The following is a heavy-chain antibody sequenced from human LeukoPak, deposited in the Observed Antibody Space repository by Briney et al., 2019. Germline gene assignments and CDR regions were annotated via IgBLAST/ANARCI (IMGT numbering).Heavy chain of an antibody. V-gene: IGHV3-66*01. CDR3: ASRSGSGSYYPADAFDI. CDR1: GFTVSSNY. Sequence: PGGSLRLSCAASGFTVSSNYMSWVRQAPGKGLEWVSLIYSGGSTYYADSVKVRFTISRDNSKNTLFLQMNSLRAEDTAVYYCASRSGSGSYYPADAFDIWGQGTMVTVSS. J-gene: IGHJ3*02. CDR2: IYSGGST. D-gene: IGHD3-10*01.